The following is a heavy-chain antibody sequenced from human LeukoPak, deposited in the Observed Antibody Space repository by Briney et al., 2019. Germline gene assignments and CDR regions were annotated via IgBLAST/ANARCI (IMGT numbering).Heavy chain of an antibody. D-gene: IGHD1-26*01. V-gene: IGHV1-69*06. Sequence: GASVKVSCKLSGDNFTTSAVTWERQAPGQGLEWMGRLTPIFGTPAYAQRFQGRVTITADKSTTTAYMELSGLKSDDTAVYYCTRAVAAATFDYWGQGALVIVS. J-gene: IGHJ4*02. CDR1: GDNFTTSA. CDR3: TRAVAAATFDY. CDR2: LTPIFGTP.